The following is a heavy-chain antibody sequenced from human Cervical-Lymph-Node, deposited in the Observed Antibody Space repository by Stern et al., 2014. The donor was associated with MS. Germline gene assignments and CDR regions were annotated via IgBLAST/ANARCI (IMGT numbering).Heavy chain of an antibody. J-gene: IGHJ4*02. Sequence: VQLVESGTEVKKPGESLKISCKGSGYSFSNYWIGWVRQMPGKGLEWIGIIYPGASDTRYSPSFQGQVTISADKSINTAYLQWSSLKASDTAIYYCATAPPRGYTYGNFDYWGQGTLVTVSS. D-gene: IGHD5-18*01. CDR3: ATAPPRGYTYGNFDY. V-gene: IGHV5-51*03. CDR2: IYPGASDT. CDR1: GYSFSNYW.